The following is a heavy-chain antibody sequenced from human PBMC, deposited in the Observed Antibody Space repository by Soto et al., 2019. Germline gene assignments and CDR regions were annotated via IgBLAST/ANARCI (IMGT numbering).Heavy chain of an antibody. V-gene: IGHV1-69*13. CDR1: GGTFSSYA. J-gene: IGHJ4*02. CDR2: IIPIFGTA. D-gene: IGHD6-19*01. Sequence: SLKVSCKASGGTFSSYAISWVRQAPGQGLEWMGGIIPIFGTANYAQKFQGRVTITADESTSTAYMELSSLRSEDTAVYYCARGANSGWYRLHFDYWGQGTLVTVSS. CDR3: ARGANSGWYRLHFDY.